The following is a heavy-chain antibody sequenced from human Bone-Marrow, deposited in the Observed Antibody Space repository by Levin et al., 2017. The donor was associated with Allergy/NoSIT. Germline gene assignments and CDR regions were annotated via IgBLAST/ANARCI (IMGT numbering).Heavy chain of an antibody. Sequence: GESLKISCAASGFTFDSYGMHWVRQAPGKGLEWVAFISYDGSEKNYADSVKGRFTISRDKSKSTLHLQMSSLRAEDTAAYFCARVFDSYYFDYWGQGTLVTVSS. J-gene: IGHJ4*02. CDR2: ISYDGSEK. D-gene: IGHD3-9*01. CDR1: GFTFDSYG. V-gene: IGHV3-30*03. CDR3: ARVFDSYYFDY.